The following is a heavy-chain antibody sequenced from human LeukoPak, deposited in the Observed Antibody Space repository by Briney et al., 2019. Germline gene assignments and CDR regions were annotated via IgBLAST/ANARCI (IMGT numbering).Heavy chain of an antibody. V-gene: IGHV3-23*01. D-gene: IGHD7-27*01. CDR3: AKDEAEGDYWGQGTPLDY. CDR1: GFTFSSYA. CDR2: ISGSGGST. J-gene: IGHJ4*02. Sequence: GGSLRLSCAASGFTFSSYAMSWVRQAPGKGLEWVSAISGSGGSTYYADSVKGRFTISRDNSKNTLYLQMNSLRAEDTAVYYCAKDEAEGDYWGQGTPLDYWGQGTLVTVSS.